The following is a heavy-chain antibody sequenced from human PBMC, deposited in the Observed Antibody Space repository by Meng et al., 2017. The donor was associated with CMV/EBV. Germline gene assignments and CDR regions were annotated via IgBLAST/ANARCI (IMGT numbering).Heavy chain of an antibody. CDR2: IYYSGST. V-gene: IGHV4-61*01. CDR1: GGSVSSGSSY. D-gene: IGHD1-26*01. Sequence: SETLSLTCTVSGGSVSSGSSYWSWLRQPPGKGLEWIGYIYYSGSTNYNPSLKSRVTISVDTSKNQFSLKLSSVTAADMAVYYCARDRRETTTYYYYGMDVWGQGTTVTVSS. CDR3: ARDRRETTTYYYYGMDV. J-gene: IGHJ6*02.